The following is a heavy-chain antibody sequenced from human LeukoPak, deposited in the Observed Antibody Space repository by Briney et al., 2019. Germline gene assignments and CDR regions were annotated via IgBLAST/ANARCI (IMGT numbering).Heavy chain of an antibody. CDR1: GFIFSSYG. D-gene: IGHD5-18*01. J-gene: IGHJ4*02. V-gene: IGHV3-30*02. Sequence: GGSLRLSCAASGFIFSSYGMHWVRQAPGKGLEWVAFLQYDGSNKYYVDSVKGRFTISRDNSKNTLYLQMNSLRAEDTAVYYCAKGGTAMPLRYWGQGTLVTVSS. CDR2: LQYDGSNK. CDR3: AKGGTAMPLRY.